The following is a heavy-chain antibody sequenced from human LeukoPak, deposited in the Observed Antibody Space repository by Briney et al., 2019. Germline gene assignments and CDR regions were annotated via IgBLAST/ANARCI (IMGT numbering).Heavy chain of an antibody. CDR1: GGSFSGYY. CDR2: INHSGST. D-gene: IGHD3-3*01. J-gene: IGHJ4*02. V-gene: IGHV4-34*01. Sequence: SETLSLTCAVYGGSFSGYYWSWIRQPPGKGLEWIGEINHSGSTNYNPSLRSRVTISVDTSKNQFPLKLSSVTAADTAVYYCARDFGHKTPFFDYWGQGTLVTVSS. CDR3: ARDFGHKTPFFDY.